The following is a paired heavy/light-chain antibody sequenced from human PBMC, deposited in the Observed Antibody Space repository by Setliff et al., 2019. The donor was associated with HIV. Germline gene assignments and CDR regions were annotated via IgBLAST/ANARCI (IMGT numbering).Light chain of an antibody. CDR2: KVS. Sequence: DVVMTQSPLSLPVTLGQPASISCRSSQSLVHSDGNTYLNWFQQRPGQSPRRLIYKVSNRDSGVPDRFIGSGSGTDFTLKINRVEAEDVGVYYCMQGTHWWTFGQGTKVEI. V-gene: IGKV2-30*02. J-gene: IGKJ1*01. CDR1: QSLVHSDGNTY. CDR3: MQGTHWWT.
Heavy chain of an antibody. V-gene: IGHV3-30*02. CDR3: AKEPSSSRYYFDY. CDR2: TQYDGSSK. Sequence: QVQLVESGGGVVQPGGSLRLSCSASGFIFSSYGMHWVRQAPGKGLEWVAFTQYDGSSKNYADSVKGRFTITRDNSKSTLYLQMNSLRPEDTAVYYCAKEPSSSRYYFDYWGQGTLVTVSS. CDR1: GFIFSSYG. D-gene: IGHD6-13*01. J-gene: IGHJ4*02.